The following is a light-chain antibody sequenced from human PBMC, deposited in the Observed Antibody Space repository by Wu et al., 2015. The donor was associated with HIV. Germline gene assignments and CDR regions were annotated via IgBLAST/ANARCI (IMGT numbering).Light chain of an antibody. CDR1: QSISKF. CDR3: QQSYGTPAWT. V-gene: IGKV1-39*01. CDR2: ATS. Sequence: DIQMTQSPSSLSASVGGRVTITCRASQSISKFLNWYQQKPGKAPKLLIYATSSLESGVPSRFSGSGSGTDFTLTISSLQPEDFATYYCQQSYGTPAWTFGQGTKVEVK. J-gene: IGKJ1*01.